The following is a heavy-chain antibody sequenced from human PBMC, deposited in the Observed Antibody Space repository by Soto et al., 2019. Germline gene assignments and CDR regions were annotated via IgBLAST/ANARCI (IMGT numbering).Heavy chain of an antibody. Sequence: ASVKVSCKASGGTFSSYAISWVRQAPGQGLEWMGGIIPIFGTANYAQKFQGRVTITADKSTSTAYMELSSLRSEDTAVYYCARGRLWFGELYGGYFDYWGQGTLVTVSS. J-gene: IGHJ4*02. D-gene: IGHD3-10*01. CDR3: ARGRLWFGELYGGYFDY. V-gene: IGHV1-69*06. CDR2: IIPIFGTA. CDR1: GGTFSSYA.